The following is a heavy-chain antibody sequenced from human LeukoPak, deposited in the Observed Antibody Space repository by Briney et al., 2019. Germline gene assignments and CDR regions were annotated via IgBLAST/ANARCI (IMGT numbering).Heavy chain of an antibody. D-gene: IGHD6-13*01. CDR3: ARGVAAAGTGWLDA. J-gene: IGHJ5*02. CDR1: GGSISSYY. CDR2: IYTSETT. V-gene: IGHV4-4*07. Sequence: PSEPLSLTCTVSGGSISSYYWGWIRQPAGKGLEWIGRIYTSETTNYNPSLKSRVTISVDTSKNQFSLKLSSVTAADTAVYYCARGVAAAGTGWLDAWGQGTVVTVSS.